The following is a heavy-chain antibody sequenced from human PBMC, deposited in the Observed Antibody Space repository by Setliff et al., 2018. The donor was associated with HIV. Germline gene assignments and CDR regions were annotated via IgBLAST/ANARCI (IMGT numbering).Heavy chain of an antibody. V-gene: IGHV4-39*01. CDR2: IYYSWST. Sequence: SETLSLTCTVSGGSISSSSHYWGWIRQSPGKGLEWIGSIYYSWSTYYNSSLKSRGTIFVDTSKNQLSLKLRSVTAADTAVYYCARLRQWLAFFDSWGQGTLVTVSS. CDR1: GGSISSSSHY. J-gene: IGHJ4*02. D-gene: IGHD6-19*01. CDR3: ARLRQWLAFFDS.